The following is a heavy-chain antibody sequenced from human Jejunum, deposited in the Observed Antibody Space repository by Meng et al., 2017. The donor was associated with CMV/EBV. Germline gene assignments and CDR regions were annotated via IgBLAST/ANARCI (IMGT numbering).Heavy chain of an antibody. V-gene: IGHV3-30*02. CDR1: GFSISSFC. J-gene: IGHJ6*02. CDR2: IRYDGTYK. CDR3: AKDLDYMGGMDV. D-gene: IGHD4-11*01. Sequence: AAGFSISSFCMHWVRQAPGKGLEWLAFIRYDGTYKFYAGSVRGRFIISRDNSKNTVYPQMRSLGLEDRAVYYCAKDLDYMGGMDVWGQGTTVTVSS.